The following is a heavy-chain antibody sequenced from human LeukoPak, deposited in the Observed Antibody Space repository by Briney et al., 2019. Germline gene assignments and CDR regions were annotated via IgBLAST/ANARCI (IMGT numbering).Heavy chain of an antibody. CDR3: AKDRGYNYGYRDAFHI. Sequence: GGSLRLSCAASGFIFSSYGMSWVRQAPGKGLEWVSAISGGGGSTYYADSVKVRFTISRDNSKNTLDLQMNSLRAEDTAVYYCAKDRGYNYGYRDAFHIWGQGTMVTVSA. CDR1: GFIFSSYG. V-gene: IGHV3-23*01. J-gene: IGHJ3*02. D-gene: IGHD5-18*01. CDR2: ISGGGGST.